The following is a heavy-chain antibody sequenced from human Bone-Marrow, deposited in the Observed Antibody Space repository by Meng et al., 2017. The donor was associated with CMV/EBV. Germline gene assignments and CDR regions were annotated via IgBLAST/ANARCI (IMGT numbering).Heavy chain of an antibody. CDR1: GGTFSSYA. J-gene: IGHJ4*02. CDR2: IIPIFGTA. CDR3: ARGVMKFDCGGDCYSYYFDY. D-gene: IGHD2-21*01. V-gene: IGHV1-69*05. Sequence: SVKVSCKASGGTFSSYAISWVRQAPGQGLEWMGGIIPIFGTANYAQKFQGRVTITTDESTSTAYMELSSLRSEDTAVYYCARGVMKFDCGGDCYSYYFDYWSQGTRVTVSS.